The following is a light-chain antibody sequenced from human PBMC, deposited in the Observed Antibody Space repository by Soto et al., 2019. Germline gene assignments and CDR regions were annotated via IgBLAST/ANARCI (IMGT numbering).Light chain of an antibody. V-gene: IGLV2-14*01. CDR3: SSYTVRSTPVV. CDR2: EVS. CDR1: SSDVGGYNY. Sequence: QSALTQPASVSGSPGQSITISCTGTSSDVGGYNYVSWYQQQPGKAPKLMIYEVSNRPSGVSNRFSGSKSGNTASLTISGLQAEDEADYYCSSYTVRSTPVVFGGGTKLTVL. J-gene: IGLJ2*01.